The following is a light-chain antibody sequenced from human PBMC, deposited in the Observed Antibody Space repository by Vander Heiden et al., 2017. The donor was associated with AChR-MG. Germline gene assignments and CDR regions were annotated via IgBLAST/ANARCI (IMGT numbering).Light chain of an antibody. V-gene: IGLV7-43*01. CDR1: TGAVPRGHS. CDR3: LLYFGSDQRV. Sequence: QTVVTQEPSLPVSPGGPVTLPCASSTGAVPRGHSPNWFQQKPGQPPKSLIYGIRKSPSGPPARFSGSFLGAKAALTLSNGQPEDEADYYCLLYFGSDQRVFGGGTRLTVL. CDR2: GIR. J-gene: IGLJ3*02.